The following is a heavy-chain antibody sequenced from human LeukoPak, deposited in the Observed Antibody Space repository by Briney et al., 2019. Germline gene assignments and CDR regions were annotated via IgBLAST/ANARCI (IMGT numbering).Heavy chain of an antibody. Sequence: NPGGSLRLSCAASGFTFSTYAMHWVRQAPGKGLEWVAVISYDGSNKYYADSVKGRFTISRDNSKNTLYLQMNSLRAEDTAVYYCAKTVLDTAMVTGADYWGQGTLVTVSS. CDR3: AKTVLDTAMVTGADY. J-gene: IGHJ4*02. CDR2: ISYDGSNK. D-gene: IGHD5-18*01. CDR1: GFTFSTYA. V-gene: IGHV3-30*18.